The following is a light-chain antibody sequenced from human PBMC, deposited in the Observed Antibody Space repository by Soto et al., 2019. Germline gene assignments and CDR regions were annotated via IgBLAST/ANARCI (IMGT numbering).Light chain of an antibody. CDR3: SSYTDSSNYV. CDR1: SSDFAIYNY. Sequence: QSVLTQPASVSGSPGQSITISCTGTSSDFAIYNYVSWYQQQPGKAPKLMIYQVTNRPSGVSNRLSGSRSGNTASLTISGLQAEDEADYYCSSYTDSSNYVFGTGTKVTVL. V-gene: IGLV2-14*01. J-gene: IGLJ1*01. CDR2: QVT.